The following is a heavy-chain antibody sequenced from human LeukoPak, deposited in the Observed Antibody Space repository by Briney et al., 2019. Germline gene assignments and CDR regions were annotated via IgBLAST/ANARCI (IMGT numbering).Heavy chain of an antibody. CDR2: IYPGDSDT. J-gene: IGHJ4*02. CDR3: ARHSGGSYSLVLDY. Sequence: GESLQLSCGVSGDLFNSYYRRWVRHAPGRGRVGRDLIYPGDSDTGYSPSFQGQVTISADKSISTAYLKWSSLKASDTAMYYCARHSGGSYSLVLDYWGQGTLVTVSS. D-gene: IGHD1-26*01. V-gene: IGHV5-51*01. CDR1: GDLFNSYY.